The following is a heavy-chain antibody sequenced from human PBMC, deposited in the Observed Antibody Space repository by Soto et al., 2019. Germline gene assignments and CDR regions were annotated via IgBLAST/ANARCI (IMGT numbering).Heavy chain of an antibody. CDR1: GFPFGYYY. D-gene: IGHD2-2*01. V-gene: IGHV3-11*01. Sequence: PGGSLRFSCAASGFPFGYYYMSWVRQAPGKGLEWLSSISSSGSTTHYADSLKGRFTISRDNAKNALYLQMNSLRVEDSAIYYCARSWXTFCTSRSCYGPNWFDPWGRGTLVTVSS. CDR3: ARSWXTFCTSRSCYGPNWFDP. CDR2: ISSSGSTT. J-gene: IGHJ5*02.